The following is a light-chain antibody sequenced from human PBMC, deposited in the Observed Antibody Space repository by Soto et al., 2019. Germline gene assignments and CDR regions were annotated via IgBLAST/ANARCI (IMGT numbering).Light chain of an antibody. CDR3: TSWTTSTTMI. Sequence: QSVLTPPASLAWSPGQSVTISCPGTSRDIGAYNFVSWYQQHPGKAPKLMLYDVNIRPSGVSNRFSGSKSGNTASLTISGLQAEDEADYYCTSWTTSTTMIFGGGTKVTVL. CDR1: SRDIGAYNF. J-gene: IGLJ2*01. V-gene: IGLV2-14*03. CDR2: DVN.